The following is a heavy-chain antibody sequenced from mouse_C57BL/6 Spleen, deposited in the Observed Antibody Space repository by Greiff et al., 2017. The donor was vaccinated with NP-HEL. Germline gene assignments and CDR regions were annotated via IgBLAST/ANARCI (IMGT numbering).Heavy chain of an antibody. Sequence: VQLQQPGAELVMPGASVKLSCKASGYTFTSYWMHWVKQRPGQGLEWIGEIDPSDSYHNYNQKFKGKSTLTVDKSSSTAYMQLSRLTSEDSAVYDCARNYYAMDYWGQGTSVTVSS. J-gene: IGHJ4*01. CDR3: ARNYYAMDY. CDR1: GYTFTSYW. CDR2: IDPSDSYH. V-gene: IGHV1-69*01.